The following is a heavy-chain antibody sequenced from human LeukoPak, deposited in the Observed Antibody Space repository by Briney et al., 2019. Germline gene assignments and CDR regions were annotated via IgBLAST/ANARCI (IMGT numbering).Heavy chain of an antibody. D-gene: IGHD3-10*01. CDR1: GGSISSYY. Sequence: SETLSLTCTVSGGSISSYYWSWIRQPPGKGLEWIGYIYYSGSTNYNPSLKSRVTISVDTSKNQFSLKLSSVTAADTAAYYCARHRYYGSGKRAPSGWYFDLWGRGTLVTVSS. J-gene: IGHJ2*01. CDR3: ARHRYYGSGKRAPSGWYFDL. CDR2: IYYSGST. V-gene: IGHV4-59*08.